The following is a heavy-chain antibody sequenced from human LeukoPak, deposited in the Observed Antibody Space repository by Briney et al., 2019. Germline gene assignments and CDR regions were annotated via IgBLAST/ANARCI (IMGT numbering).Heavy chain of an antibody. CDR2: IYYSGST. V-gene: IGHV4-59*01. Sequence: SETLSLTCTVSGGSINNYYWSWIRQPPGKGLEWIGYIYYSGSTNYNPSLKSRVSISVDTSKNHFSLRLSSVTAADTAVYYCARVYNGDYGFDYWGQGTLVTVSS. D-gene: IGHD4-17*01. CDR1: GGSINNYY. J-gene: IGHJ4*02. CDR3: ARVYNGDYGFDY.